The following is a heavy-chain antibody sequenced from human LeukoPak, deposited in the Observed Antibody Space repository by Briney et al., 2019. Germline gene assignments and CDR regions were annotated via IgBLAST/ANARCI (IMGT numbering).Heavy chain of an antibody. Sequence: GASVKVSCKASGFTFTSSAVQWVRQARGQRLEWIGWIVVGSGNTNYAQKFQERVTITRDMSTSTAYMELSSLRSEDTAVYYCAAVSIWSGYHDAFDIWGQGTMVTVSS. J-gene: IGHJ3*02. CDR1: GFTFTSSA. CDR2: IVVGSGNT. D-gene: IGHD3-3*01. V-gene: IGHV1-58*01. CDR3: AAVSIWSGYHDAFDI.